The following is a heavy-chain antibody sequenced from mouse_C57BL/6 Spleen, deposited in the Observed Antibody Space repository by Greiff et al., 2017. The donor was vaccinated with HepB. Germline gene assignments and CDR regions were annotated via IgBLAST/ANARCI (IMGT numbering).Heavy chain of an antibody. V-gene: IGHV5-17*01. CDR2: ISSGSSTI. CDR3: ARNYYGSSSYYFDY. CDR1: GFTFSDYG. D-gene: IGHD1-1*01. Sequence: EVHLVESGGGLVKPGGSLKLSCAASGFTFSDYGMHWVRQAPEKGLEWVAYISSGSSTIYYADTVKGRFTISRDNAKKPLFLQMTSLRSEDTAMYYCARNYYGSSSYYFDYWGQGTTLTVSS. J-gene: IGHJ2*01.